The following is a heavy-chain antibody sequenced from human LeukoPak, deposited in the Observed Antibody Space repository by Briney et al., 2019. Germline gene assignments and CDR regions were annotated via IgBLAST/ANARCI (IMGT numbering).Heavy chain of an antibody. J-gene: IGHJ2*01. D-gene: IGHD3-22*01. CDR1: GGSISSNNW. CDR3: ARDTYYYDSSGSQYWYFDL. CDR2: IYHSGST. Sequence: SETLSLTCAVSGGSISSNNWWNWVRQPPGKGLGWIGEIYHSGSTNYNPSLKSRVTISVDKSKNQFSLKLSSVTAADTAVYYCARDTYYYDSSGSQYWYFDLWGRGTLVTVSS. V-gene: IGHV4-4*02.